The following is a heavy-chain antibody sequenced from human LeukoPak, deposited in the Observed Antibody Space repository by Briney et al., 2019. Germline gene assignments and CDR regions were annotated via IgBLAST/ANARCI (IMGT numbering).Heavy chain of an antibody. V-gene: IGHV4-34*01. CDR3: ARRRGDFWSDYYAFDY. CDR2: INHSGST. CDR1: GGSFSGYY. Sequence: SETLSLTYAVYGGSFSGYYWSWIRQPPGKGLEWIGEINHSGSTNYNPSLTSRVTISLDTSKNQFSLKLSSVTAADTAVYYCARRRGDFWSDYYAFDYWGQGTLVTISS. D-gene: IGHD3-3*01. J-gene: IGHJ4*02.